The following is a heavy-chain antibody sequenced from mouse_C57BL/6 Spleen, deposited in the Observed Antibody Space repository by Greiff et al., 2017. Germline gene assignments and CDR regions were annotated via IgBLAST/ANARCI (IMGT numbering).Heavy chain of an antibody. CDR2: ISYDGSN. D-gene: IGHD2-5*01. Sequence: EVQLQESGPGLVKPSQSLSLTCSVTGYSITSGYYWNRIRQFPGNKLEWMGYISYDGSNNYNPSLKNRISITRDTSKNQFFLKLNSVTTEDTATYYCARYSNYSWFAYWGQGTLVTVSA. V-gene: IGHV3-6*01. CDR3: ARYSNYSWFAY. J-gene: IGHJ3*01. CDR1: GYSITSGYY.